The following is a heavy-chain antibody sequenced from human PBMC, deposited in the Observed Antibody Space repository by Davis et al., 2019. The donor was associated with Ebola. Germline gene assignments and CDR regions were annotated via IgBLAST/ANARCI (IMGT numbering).Heavy chain of an antibody. J-gene: IGHJ5*02. V-gene: IGHV3-21*04. CDR1: GFTFSTYS. CDR2: ISSDSDYI. Sequence: GGSLRLSCAASGFTFSTYSMSWVRQAPGKGLEWVSSISSDSDYIYYADSAKGRFTISRDNAKNSLYLQMNSLRAEDTAVYYCARDTKAAHAPWGQGTLVTVSS. CDR3: ARDTKAAHAP. D-gene: IGHD6-6*01.